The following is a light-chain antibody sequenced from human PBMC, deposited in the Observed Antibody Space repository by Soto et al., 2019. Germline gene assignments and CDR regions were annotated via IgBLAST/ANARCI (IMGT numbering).Light chain of an antibody. V-gene: IGKV3-11*01. CDR1: QTIYSY. J-gene: IGKJ4*01. CDR3: QLRSNWPPEIT. Sequence: EIVLTQSPATVSLSPGERATLSCRASQTIYSYLAWYQQKHGQAPRLLIYDASKSATGIPARFSGSGSGTDFTLTISSLEPEDFAVYYCQLRSNWPPEITFGGGTKVEI. CDR2: DAS.